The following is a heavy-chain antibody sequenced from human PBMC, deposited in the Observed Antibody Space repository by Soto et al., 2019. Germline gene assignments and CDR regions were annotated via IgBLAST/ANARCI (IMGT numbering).Heavy chain of an antibody. CDR2: ISAYNGNT. Sequence: QVQLVQSGTEVKMPGASVKVSCKASGYTFTSYGITWVRQAPGQGLEWMGWISAYNGNTNYAQKLQGRVTMTTDTSTSTVYVELRSLRSDDTAVYYCARVEVIAAAGYNWFDPWGQGTLVTVSS. CDR3: ARVEVIAAAGYNWFDP. J-gene: IGHJ5*02. D-gene: IGHD6-13*01. CDR1: GYTFTSYG. V-gene: IGHV1-18*01.